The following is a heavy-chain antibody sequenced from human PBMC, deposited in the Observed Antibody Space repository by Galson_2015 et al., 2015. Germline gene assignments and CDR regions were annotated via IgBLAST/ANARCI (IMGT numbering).Heavy chain of an antibody. CDR3: VRADDPNSWYGDDAFDI. D-gene: IGHD6-13*01. CDR2: IKQDGSAK. CDR1: GFTFSSYW. Sequence: SLRLSCAASGFTFSSYWMIWVRQAPGKGLEWVANIKQDGSAKNYVDSVKGRFTISRDNAKNSLYLQVNSLRVDNTAVYYCVRADDPNSWYGDDAFDIWGQGTMVTVSS. J-gene: IGHJ3*02. V-gene: IGHV3-7*05.